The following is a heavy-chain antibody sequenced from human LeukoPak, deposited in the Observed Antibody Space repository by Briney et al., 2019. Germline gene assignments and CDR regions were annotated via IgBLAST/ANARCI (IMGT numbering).Heavy chain of an antibody. Sequence: SETLSLTCPVSGGSISSYYWSWIRQPPGKGLEWIGYIYYSGSTNYNPSLKSRVTISVDTSKNQFSLKLSSVTAADTAVYYCARGMYSSPPLFYYYYYMDVWGKGTTVTVSS. CDR1: GGSISSYY. CDR3: ARGMYSSPPLFYYYYYMDV. V-gene: IGHV4-59*01. CDR2: IYYSGST. J-gene: IGHJ6*03. D-gene: IGHD6-13*01.